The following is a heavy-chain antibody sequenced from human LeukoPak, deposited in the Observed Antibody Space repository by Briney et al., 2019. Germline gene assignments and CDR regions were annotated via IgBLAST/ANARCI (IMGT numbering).Heavy chain of an antibody. Sequence: SETLSLTCSVSGGSISSSSYYWGWIRQPPGKGLEWIGTIYYSGSTYYNPSLKSRVTISVDTSKNQFSLKLNSVTAADTAVYYCTREKIDYYDSSGYWDYWGQGTLVTVSS. CDR3: TREKIDYYDSSGYWDY. V-gene: IGHV4-39*07. J-gene: IGHJ4*02. CDR1: GGSISSSSYY. D-gene: IGHD3-22*01. CDR2: IYYSGST.